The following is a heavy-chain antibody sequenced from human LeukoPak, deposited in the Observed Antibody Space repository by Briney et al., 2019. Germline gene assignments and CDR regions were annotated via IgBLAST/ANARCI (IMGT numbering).Heavy chain of an antibody. CDR1: GYSFTSYW. CDR2: IDPSDSET. CDR3: ARQTARGRSGDY. D-gene: IGHD7-27*01. Sequence: GESLKISCKASGYSFTSYWIGWVRHMPGKGLEWMGIIDPSDSETRYTPSFQGQVTISVDKSLTTAYLQWNSLKASDTAMYYCARQTARGRSGDYWGKGPLSTVSS. V-gene: IGHV5-51*01. J-gene: IGHJ4*02.